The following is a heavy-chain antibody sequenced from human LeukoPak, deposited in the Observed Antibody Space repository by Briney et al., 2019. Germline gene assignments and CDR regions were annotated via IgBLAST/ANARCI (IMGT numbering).Heavy chain of an antibody. CDR1: GYTFTSYD. Sequence: ASVKVSCMASGYTFTSYDINWVRQATGQGLEWMGWMNPNSGNTGYAQKFQGRVTITRNTSISTAYMELSSLRSEVTAVYYYARSLYYYDSSGYYGFDPWGQGTLVTVSS. J-gene: IGHJ5*02. D-gene: IGHD3-22*01. CDR2: MNPNSGNT. V-gene: IGHV1-8*01. CDR3: ARSLYYYDSSGYYGFDP.